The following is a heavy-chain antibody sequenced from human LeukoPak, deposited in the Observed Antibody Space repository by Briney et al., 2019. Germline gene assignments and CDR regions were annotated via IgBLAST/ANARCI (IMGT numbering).Heavy chain of an antibody. CDR3: ARGRFTMVRGLTAYYFDY. J-gene: IGHJ4*02. Sequence: SESLSLTCAVYGGSFSDNYRTWIRQPPGKGLEWIGDIDNGGSTKYNPSLKSRVTISVDTSKNQFSLKVTSETATDRSVYYCARGRFTMVRGLTAYYFDYWGQGTLVTVSS. CDR1: GGSFSDNY. V-gene: IGHV4-34*01. D-gene: IGHD3-10*01. CDR2: IDNGGST.